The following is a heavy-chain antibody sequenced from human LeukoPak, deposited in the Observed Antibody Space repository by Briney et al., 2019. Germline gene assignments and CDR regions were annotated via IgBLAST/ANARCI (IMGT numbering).Heavy chain of an antibody. D-gene: IGHD5-24*01. CDR2: IYYSGST. J-gene: IGHJ4*02. V-gene: IGHV4-31*03. CDR3: ARVPPRWLHLDY. CDR1: GGSISSGGYY. Sequence: PSETLSLTCTVSGGSISSGGYYWSWIRQPPGKGLEWIGYIYYSGSTYYNPSLKSRVTISVDTSKNQFSLKLSSVTAADTAVYYCARVPPRWLHLDYWGQGTLVTVSS.